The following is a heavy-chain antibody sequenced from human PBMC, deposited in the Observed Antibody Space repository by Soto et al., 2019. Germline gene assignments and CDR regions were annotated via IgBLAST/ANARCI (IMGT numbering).Heavy chain of an antibody. J-gene: IGHJ6*02. D-gene: IGHD2-21*02. CDR3: ARVLAYCGGDCYKLSYYYGMDV. CDR2: IYSGGST. CDR1: GFTVSSNY. Sequence: GGSLRLSCAASGFTVSSNYMSWVRQAPGKGLEWVSVIYSGGSTYYADSVKGRFTISRDNSKNTLYLQMNSLRAEDTAVYYCARVLAYCGGDCYKLSYYYGMDVWGQGTTVTVSS. V-gene: IGHV3-53*01.